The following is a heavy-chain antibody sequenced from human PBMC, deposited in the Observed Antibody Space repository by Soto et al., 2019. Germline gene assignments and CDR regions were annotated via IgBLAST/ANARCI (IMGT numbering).Heavy chain of an antibody. J-gene: IGHJ4*02. V-gene: IGHV3-23*01. CDR3: TTGWILATIKTSWFDY. CDR2: ISGSGATT. CDR1: GFTFSSHA. Sequence: PGRLLRLPYAASGFTFSSHAMNRIRQTTGKGLEWVSGISGSGATTNHADSVKGRFTISRDNSKNTLYLQLNSLRAEDTAVYYCTTGWILATIKTSWFDYWGQGTLVTVPS. D-gene: IGHD5-12*01.